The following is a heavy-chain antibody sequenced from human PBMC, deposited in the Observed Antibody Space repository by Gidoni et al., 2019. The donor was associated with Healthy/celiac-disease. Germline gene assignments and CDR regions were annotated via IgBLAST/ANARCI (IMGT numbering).Heavy chain of an antibody. CDR1: GGSISSSSYY. D-gene: IGHD4-4*01. CDR3: ARLTTGYYFDY. CDR2: IYYSGST. J-gene: IGHJ4*02. V-gene: IGHV4-39*01. Sequence: QLQLQESGPGLVKPSETLSLTCTVSGGSISSSSYYWGWIRQPPGKGLEWIGSIYYSGSTYYNPSLKSRVTISVYTSKNQFSLKLSSVTAADTAVYYCARLTTGYYFDYWGQGTLVTVSS.